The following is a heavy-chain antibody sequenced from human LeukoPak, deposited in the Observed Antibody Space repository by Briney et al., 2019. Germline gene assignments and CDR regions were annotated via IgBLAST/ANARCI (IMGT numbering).Heavy chain of an antibody. CDR3: AREDSSGYYGLDY. Sequence: GSLRLSCAASGFTFSSYWMSWVRQAPGKGLEWVANIKQDGSEKYYVDSVKGRFTISRDNAKNSLYLQMNSLRAEDTAVYYCAREDSSGYYGLDYWGQGTLVTVSS. CDR2: IKQDGSEK. CDR1: GFTFSSYW. J-gene: IGHJ4*02. D-gene: IGHD3-22*01. V-gene: IGHV3-7*05.